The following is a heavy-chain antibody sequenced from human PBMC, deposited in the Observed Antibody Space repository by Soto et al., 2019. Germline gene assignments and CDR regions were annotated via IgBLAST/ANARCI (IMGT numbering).Heavy chain of an antibody. D-gene: IGHD3-3*01. CDR3: ARELYDFWSGYYSHYGMDV. CDR2: ISAYNGNT. Sequence: VKVSCKASGYTFTSYGISWVRQAPGQGLEWMGWISAYNGNTNYAQKLQGRVTMTTDTSTSTAYMELRSLRSDDTAVYYCARELYDFWSGYYSHYGMDVWGQGTTVTVSS. CDR1: GYTFTSYG. J-gene: IGHJ6*02. V-gene: IGHV1-18*01.